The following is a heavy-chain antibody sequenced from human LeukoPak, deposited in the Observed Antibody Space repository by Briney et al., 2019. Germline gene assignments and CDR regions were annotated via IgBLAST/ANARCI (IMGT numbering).Heavy chain of an antibody. CDR1: GGSFSGYY. CDR2: INHSGST. J-gene: IGHJ6*02. V-gene: IGHV4-34*01. CDR3: ARGRSLYYYYYGMDV. Sequence: SETLSLTCAVYGGSFSGYYWSWIRQPPGKGLEWIGEINHSGSTNYNPSLKSRVTISVDTSKNQFSLKLSSVTAADTAVYYCARGRSLYYYYYGMDVWGQGTTVTVSS.